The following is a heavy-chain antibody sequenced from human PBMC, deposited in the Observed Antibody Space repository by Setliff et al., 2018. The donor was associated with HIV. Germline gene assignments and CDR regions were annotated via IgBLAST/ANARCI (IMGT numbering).Heavy chain of an antibody. CDR2: VYHTGTA. D-gene: IGHD6-13*01. CDR1: GDSIDNKYY. J-gene: IGHJ6*03. Sequence: PSETLSLTCVVSGDSIDNKYYWAWIRQPPGRGLEWIGTVYHTGTAYYNPSLSSRLTISVDTSKNQVSLRLNSVTAADTGVYYCARHRDPPGSSWIFYYYYMDLWGEGTTVTVSS. V-gene: IGHV4-38-2*01. CDR3: ARHRDPPGSSWIFYYYYMDL.